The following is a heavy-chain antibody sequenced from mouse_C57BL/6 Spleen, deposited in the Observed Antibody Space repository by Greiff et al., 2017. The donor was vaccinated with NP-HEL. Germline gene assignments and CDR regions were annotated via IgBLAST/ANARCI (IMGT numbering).Heavy chain of an antibody. D-gene: IGHD2-5*01. V-gene: IGHV14-4*01. CDR1: GFNIKDDY. Sequence: EVQLQESGAELVRPGASVKLSCTASGFNIKDDYMHWVKQRPEQALEWIGWIDPENGDTEYASKFQGKATITADTSSNTAYLQLSSLTSEDTAVYYCTTSDYSNYTWFAYWGQGTLVTVSA. J-gene: IGHJ3*01. CDR3: TTSDYSNYTWFAY. CDR2: IDPENGDT.